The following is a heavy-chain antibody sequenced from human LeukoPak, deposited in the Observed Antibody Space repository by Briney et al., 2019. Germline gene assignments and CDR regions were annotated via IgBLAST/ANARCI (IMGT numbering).Heavy chain of an antibody. CDR3: ARVGLAAAGSFDY. V-gene: IGHV3-66*01. CDR1: EFSVGSNY. D-gene: IGHD6-13*01. CDR2: IYSGGST. J-gene: IGHJ4*02. Sequence: GGSLRLSCAASEFSVGSNYMTWVRQAPGKGLEWVSLIYSGGSTYYADSVKGRFTISRDNAKNTLYLQMNSLRAEDTAVYYCARVGLAAAGSFDYWGQGTLVTVSS.